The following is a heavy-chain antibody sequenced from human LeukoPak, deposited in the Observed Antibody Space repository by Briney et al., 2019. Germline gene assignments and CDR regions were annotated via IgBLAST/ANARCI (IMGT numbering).Heavy chain of an antibody. J-gene: IGHJ4*02. D-gene: IGHD3-10*01. V-gene: IGHV3-48*03. CDR3: ARELLLWFGEFNRFDY. CDR2: ISSSGSTI. Sequence: PGGSPRLSCAASGFTFSSYEMNWVRQAPGKGLEWVSYISSSGSTIYYADSVKGRFTISRDNAKNSLYLQMNSLRAEDTAVYYCARELLLWFGEFNRFDYWGQGTLVTVSS. CDR1: GFTFSSYE.